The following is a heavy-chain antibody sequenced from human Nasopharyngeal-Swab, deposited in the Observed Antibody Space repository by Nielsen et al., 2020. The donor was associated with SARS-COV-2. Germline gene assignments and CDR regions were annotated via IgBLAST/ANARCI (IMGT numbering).Heavy chain of an antibody. D-gene: IGHD3-22*01. CDR2: IFYSGST. CDR1: GGSISSGGYY. J-gene: IGHJ3*02. Sequence: SETLSLTCTVSGGSISSGGYYWSWIRQHPGKGLEWIGYIFYSGSTYYNPSLKSRVTISVGTSTNQFSLKLSSVTAADTAVYYCARARITMVVVVDAFDIWGQGTMVTVSS. CDR3: ARARITMVVVVDAFDI. V-gene: IGHV4-31*03.